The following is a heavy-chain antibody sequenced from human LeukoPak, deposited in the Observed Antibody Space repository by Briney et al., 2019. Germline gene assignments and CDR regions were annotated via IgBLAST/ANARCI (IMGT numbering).Heavy chain of an antibody. Sequence: ASVKVSCKASGYTFTGYYMHWVRQAPGQGLEWMGWINPSSGRTNYAQNFQDRVAMTRDTSISTAYMELSSLRSDDTAVYYCARGITMVRGGYYYYMDLWGKGTTVTVSS. CDR1: GYTFTGYY. CDR3: ARGITMVRGGYYYYMDL. J-gene: IGHJ6*03. CDR2: INPSSGRT. D-gene: IGHD3-10*01. V-gene: IGHV1-2*02.